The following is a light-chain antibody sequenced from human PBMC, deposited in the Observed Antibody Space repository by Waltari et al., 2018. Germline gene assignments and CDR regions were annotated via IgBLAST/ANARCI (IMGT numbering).Light chain of an antibody. J-gene: IGLJ1*01. Sequence: QSALTQPASVSGSPGQSITISCTGTSSDVGNYNLVSWYQQHPGKPPKLMIYEVSQRPSGGSNRFSGSKSGNTASLTISGLQPEDETDYYCCSYAGHSTYVFGTGTKLTVL. V-gene: IGLV2-23*02. CDR1: SSDVGNYNL. CDR2: EVS. CDR3: CSYAGHSTYV.